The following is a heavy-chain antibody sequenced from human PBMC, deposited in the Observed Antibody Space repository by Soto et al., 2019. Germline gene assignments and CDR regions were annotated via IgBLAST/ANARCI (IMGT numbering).Heavy chain of an antibody. CDR2: ISDYNGNP. V-gene: IGHV1-18*01. CDR1: GYTFTSYG. D-gene: IGHD3-10*01. Sequence: ASVKVSCKASGYTFTSYGISWVRQAPGHGLEYMGWISDYNGNPNFAQKFQGRVTLPQDTXXSTAYMELRSLTSDDSAEYFWGNXXXESGANSGNGLVTIARDKSKNTLELQMDSLRAEDTSVYECARGSAYGDYDLEYWGQGTLVTVSS. J-gene: IGHJ4*02. CDR3: GNXXXESGANSGNGLVTIARDKSKNTLELQMDSLRAEDTSVYECARGSAYGDYDLEY.